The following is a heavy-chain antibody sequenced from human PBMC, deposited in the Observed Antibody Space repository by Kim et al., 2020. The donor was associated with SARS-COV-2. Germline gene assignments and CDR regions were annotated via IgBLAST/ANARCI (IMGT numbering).Heavy chain of an antibody. D-gene: IGHD1-26*01. CDR2: IYYSGST. CDR1: GGSISSYY. J-gene: IGHJ4*02. Sequence: SETLSLTCTVSGGSISSYYWSWIRQPPGKGLEWIGYIYYSGSTNYNPSLKSRVTISVDTSKNQFSLKLSSVTAADTAVYYCARERWGGSRHYFDYWGQGTLVTVSS. CDR3: ARERWGGSRHYFDY. V-gene: IGHV4-59*01.